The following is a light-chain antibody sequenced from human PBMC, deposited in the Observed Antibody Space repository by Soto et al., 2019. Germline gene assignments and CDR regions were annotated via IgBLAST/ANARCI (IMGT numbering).Light chain of an antibody. CDR3: QKYNSSPLT. J-gene: IGKJ4*01. V-gene: IGKV1-27*01. CDR2: AAS. CDR1: QGIGVY. Sequence: DIQMTQSPSSLSASLGDRVTITCRASQGIGVYLAWFQQKPGKVPKLLIYAASTLQSGVPSRFSGSESGTDFTLTISSLQPEDFATYYCQKYNSSPLTFRGGTNVEIK.